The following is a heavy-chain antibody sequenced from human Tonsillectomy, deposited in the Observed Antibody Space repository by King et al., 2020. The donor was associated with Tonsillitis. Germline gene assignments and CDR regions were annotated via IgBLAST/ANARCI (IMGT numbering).Heavy chain of an antibody. D-gene: IGHD4-11*01. Sequence: EVQLVESGGGLVQPGGSLKLSCAASGFTFSGSAMHWVRQASGKGLEWVGRIRSKANSNATAYAASVKGRFSISRDDSKNMAYLQLNSLKTEDTAVYYCTRPGGRSSNTTYYYYGMDVWGQGTTVTVSS. V-gene: IGHV3-73*01. J-gene: IGHJ6*02. CDR1: GFTFSGSA. CDR3: TRPGGRSSNTTYYYYGMDV. CDR2: IRSKANSNAT.